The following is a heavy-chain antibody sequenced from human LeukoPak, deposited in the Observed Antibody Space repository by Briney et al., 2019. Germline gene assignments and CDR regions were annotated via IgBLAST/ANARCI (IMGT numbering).Heavy chain of an antibody. Sequence: GGSLRLSCAATGFTFSSYGMHWVRQAPGKGLEWVAFIRYDGSNKYYADSVKGRFTISRDNSKNTLYLQMNSLRAEDTAVYYCAKVSSGEQQPYYYYYYMDVWGKGTTVTISS. CDR3: AKVSSGEQQPYYYYYYMDV. D-gene: IGHD6-13*01. CDR2: IRYDGSNK. J-gene: IGHJ6*03. V-gene: IGHV3-30*02. CDR1: GFTFSSYG.